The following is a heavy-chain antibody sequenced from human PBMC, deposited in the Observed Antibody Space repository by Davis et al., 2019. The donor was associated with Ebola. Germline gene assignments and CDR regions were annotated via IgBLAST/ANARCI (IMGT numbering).Heavy chain of an antibody. CDR2: ISGSGGST. D-gene: IGHD4-11*01. CDR3: ARKTTLYFDL. Sequence: GESLKTSCGVSGLLFSDFYMSWNRQAPGKGPEWVSAISGSGGSTYYADSVKGRFPISRDNSKNTLYLQMNSLGAEDTAVYYCARKTTLYFDLWGRGTLVTVSS. V-gene: IGHV3-23*01. CDR1: GLLFSDFY. J-gene: IGHJ2*01.